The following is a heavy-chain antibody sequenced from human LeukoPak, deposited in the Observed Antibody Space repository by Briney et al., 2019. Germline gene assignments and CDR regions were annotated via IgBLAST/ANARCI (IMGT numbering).Heavy chain of an antibody. CDR3: AREYHSIYCSSTSCQFDY. V-gene: IGHV4-4*07. CDR1: GGSISSYY. Sequence: SETLSLTCTASGGSISSYYWSWIRQPAGKGLEWIGRIYTSGSTNYNPSLKSRVTMSVDTSKNQFSLKLSSVTAADTAVYYCAREYHSIYCSSTSCQFDYWGQGTLVTVSS. J-gene: IGHJ4*02. D-gene: IGHD2-2*01. CDR2: IYTSGST.